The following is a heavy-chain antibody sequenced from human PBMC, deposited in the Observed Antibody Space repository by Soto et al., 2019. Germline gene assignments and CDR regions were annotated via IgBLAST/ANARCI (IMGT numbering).Heavy chain of an antibody. CDR3: ARRDCGSVTKCEFGAPAFAS. J-gene: IGHJ4*02. CDR1: GFTFGNYD. V-gene: IGHV3-23*01. CDR2: VSSRGRST. D-gene: IGHD2-21*01. Sequence: EVQLLESGGGLVQPGGSLRLSCAASGFTFGNYDMSWVRQAPGKWLEWVSGVSSRGRSTNYADSVKGRITISRDNTQNTLLRQMCSLRAADTAVYYCARRDCGSVTKCEFGAPAFASWGQGHLVTVTS.